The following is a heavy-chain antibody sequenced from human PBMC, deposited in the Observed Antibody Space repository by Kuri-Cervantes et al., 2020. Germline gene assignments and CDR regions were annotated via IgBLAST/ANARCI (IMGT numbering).Heavy chain of an antibody. Sequence: GGSLRLSCAASGFTFSSYAINWVRQAPGKGLEWVSAISGSGGSTYYADSVKGRFTISRDNSKNTLYLQMNSLRAEDTAVYYCAKRVGFVQVVYFDYWGQGTLVTVSS. CDR1: GFTFSSYA. D-gene: IGHD2-8*02. V-gene: IGHV3-23*01. CDR3: AKRVGFVQVVYFDY. CDR2: ISGSGGST. J-gene: IGHJ4*02.